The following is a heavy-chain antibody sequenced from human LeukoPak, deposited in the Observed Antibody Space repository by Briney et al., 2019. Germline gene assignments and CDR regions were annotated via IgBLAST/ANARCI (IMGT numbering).Heavy chain of an antibody. Sequence: GGSLRLSCAASGFTFSSYSMTWVRQAPGKGLEWVSYISSSSSTIYYADSVKGRFTISRDNAKNSLYLQMDTLRAEDTAVYYCAREPLFYGNDYWGQGTLVTVSS. V-gene: IGHV3-48*01. CDR3: AREPLFYGNDY. J-gene: IGHJ4*02. D-gene: IGHD2/OR15-2a*01. CDR1: GFTFSSYS. CDR2: ISSSSSTI.